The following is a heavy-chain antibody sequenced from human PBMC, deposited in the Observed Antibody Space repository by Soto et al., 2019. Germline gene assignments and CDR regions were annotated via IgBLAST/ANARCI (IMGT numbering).Heavy chain of an antibody. CDR2: ISPNSGGT. Sequence: GASVKVSFKASGYTFTGYYMHWVRQAPGQGLEWMGWISPNSGGTNYAQKFQGWVTMTRDTSISTAYMELSRLRSDDTAVYYCARSLAALDALDIWGQGTMVTVSS. CDR1: GYTFTGYY. D-gene: IGHD6-6*01. V-gene: IGHV1-2*04. J-gene: IGHJ3*02. CDR3: ARSLAALDALDI.